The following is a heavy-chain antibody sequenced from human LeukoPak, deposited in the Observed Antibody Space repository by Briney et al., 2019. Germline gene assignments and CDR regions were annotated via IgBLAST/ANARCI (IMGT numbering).Heavy chain of an antibody. D-gene: IGHD2-21*01. CDR3: ARLQGDSTAIFDY. J-gene: IGHJ4*02. CDR2: VYYSGET. V-gene: IGHV4-59*11. CDR1: GGSISGHY. Sequence: SETLSLTCTVSGGSISGHYWSWIRQPPAKGLEWVGYVYYSGETNYNPSLKSRVTISVDTSKNQFSLKLTSVTAADTAVYYCARLQGDSTAIFDYWGQGILVSVSS.